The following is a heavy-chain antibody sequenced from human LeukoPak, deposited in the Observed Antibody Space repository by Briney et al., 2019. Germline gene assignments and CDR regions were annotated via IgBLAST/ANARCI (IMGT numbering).Heavy chain of an antibody. J-gene: IGHJ4*02. Sequence: GGSLRLSCAASGFPLSSYSINWVRQAPGKGLEWVSYISSSGSAIYYVDSVKGRFTVSRDNAKNSLFLQMNSPRAEDTTVYYCVRVKGSYFDYWGQGALVTVSS. CDR2: ISSSGSAI. CDR1: GFPLSSYS. D-gene: IGHD2-15*01. V-gene: IGHV3-48*01. CDR3: VRVKGSYFDY.